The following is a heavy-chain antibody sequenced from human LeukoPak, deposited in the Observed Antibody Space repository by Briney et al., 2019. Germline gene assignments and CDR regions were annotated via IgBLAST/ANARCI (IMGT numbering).Heavy chain of an antibody. CDR3: ARGFYGGNSHILLPNFDY. D-gene: IGHD4-23*01. CDR2: INHSGST. V-gene: IGHV4-34*01. CDR1: GGSITGYY. J-gene: IGHJ4*02. Sequence: SETLSLTCAVYGGSITGYYWSWIRQPPGKGLEWIGEINHSGSTNYNPSLKSRVTISVDTSKNQFSLKLSSVTAADTAVYYCARGFYGGNSHILLPNFDYWGQGTLVTVSS.